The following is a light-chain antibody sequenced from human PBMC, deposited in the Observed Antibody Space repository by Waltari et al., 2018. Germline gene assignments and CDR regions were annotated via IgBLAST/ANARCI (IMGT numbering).Light chain of an antibody. CDR3: CSYTLGGSYYV. J-gene: IGLJ1*01. CDR1: SSNLWRYNF. V-gene: IGLV2-23*02. CDR2: EVT. Sequence: QSDLTQPASVSGSPGQSVTISCTGSSSNLWRYNFVSWYQQHPDKAPQLIISEVTRRPSGVSNRFSGSKSGNTASLTISGLQPEDEAEYFCCSYTLGGSYYVFGTGTKVAVL.